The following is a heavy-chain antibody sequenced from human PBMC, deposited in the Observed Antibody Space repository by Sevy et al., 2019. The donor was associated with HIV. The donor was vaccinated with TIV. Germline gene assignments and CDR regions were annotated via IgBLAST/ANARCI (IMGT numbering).Heavy chain of an antibody. CDR3: AKDRVWELGDAFDI. CDR2: LSGSGGST. D-gene: IGHD1-26*01. J-gene: IGHJ3*02. V-gene: IGHV3-23*01. CDR1: GFTFSSYA. Sequence: GGSLRLSCVASGFTFSSYAMNWVRQAPGKGLEWVSGLSGSGGSTKYADSLKGRFTISRDNSKNTLYLQMNSLRAEDTAVYYCAKDRVWELGDAFDIWGQGTMVT.